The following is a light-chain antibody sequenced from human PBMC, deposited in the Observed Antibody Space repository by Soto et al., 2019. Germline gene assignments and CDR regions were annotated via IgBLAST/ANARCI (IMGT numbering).Light chain of an antibody. CDR2: AAS. CDR1: QDIRND. Sequence: AIQMTQSPSSLSASVGDRVTITCRASQDIRNDLGWYQQKPGKAPKLLIYAASSLHSGVPSRFSGSRTGTDFTLTISSRQPEDIETYYCLQDYNYPRTFGQGTRVEIK. CDR3: LQDYNYPRT. J-gene: IGKJ1*01. V-gene: IGKV1-6*01.